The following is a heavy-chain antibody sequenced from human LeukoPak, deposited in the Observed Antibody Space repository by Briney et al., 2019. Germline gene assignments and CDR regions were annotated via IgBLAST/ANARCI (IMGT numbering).Heavy chain of an antibody. CDR2: IYSGGNT. CDR1: GFTVSRNY. CDR3: AREILTGYAFDI. J-gene: IGHJ3*02. Sequence: GGSLRLSCAASGFTVSRNYMSWVRQAPGKGLEWVSVIYSGGNTYYADSVKGRFTIARDNSKNTLYLQMNSLRAEDTALYYCAREILTGYAFDIWGQGTMVTVSS. D-gene: IGHD7-27*01. V-gene: IGHV3-66*01.